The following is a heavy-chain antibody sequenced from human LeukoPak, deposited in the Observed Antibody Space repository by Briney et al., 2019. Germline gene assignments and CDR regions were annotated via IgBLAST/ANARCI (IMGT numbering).Heavy chain of an antibody. D-gene: IGHD2-15*01. CDR3: AKDSGHRLLWYFVS. V-gene: IGHV3-30*18. Sequence: GGSLRLSCAASGFTFSSYAMSWVRQAPGKGLEWVAVITYDGSNKYHTDSVKGRFTMSRDNSKNTLYLQMNNLRVEDTAVYYCAKDSGHRLLWYFVSWGQGTRVTVSS. CDR2: ITYDGSNK. CDR1: GFTFSSYA. J-gene: IGHJ4*02.